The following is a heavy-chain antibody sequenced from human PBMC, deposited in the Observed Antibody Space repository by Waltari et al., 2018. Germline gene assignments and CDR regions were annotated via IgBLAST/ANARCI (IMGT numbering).Heavy chain of an antibody. Sequence: QVQLVQSGAEVKKPGSSVKVSCKASGGTFSSYAISWVRQAPGQGLEWMGGMIPIVGTANYAQKCQGRVTITADESTSTAYMELSSVTAADTAVYYCARTRTGIAVAGTGDWFDPWGQGTLVTVSS. D-gene: IGHD6-19*01. CDR1: GGTFSSYA. V-gene: IGHV1-69*12. CDR2: MIPIVGTA. CDR3: ARTRTGIAVAGTGDWFDP. J-gene: IGHJ5*02.